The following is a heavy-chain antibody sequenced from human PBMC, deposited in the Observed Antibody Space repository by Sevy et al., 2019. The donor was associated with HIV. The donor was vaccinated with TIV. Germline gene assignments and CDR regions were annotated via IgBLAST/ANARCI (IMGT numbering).Heavy chain of an antibody. CDR3: ARAQQITMLVVIGGLYFDF. CDR2: VKQDMSEK. V-gene: IGHV3-7*01. J-gene: IGHJ4*02. D-gene: IGHD3-22*01. CDR1: GFTFSSNW. Sequence: GGSLRLSCATSGFTFSSNWMTWDRQAPGKGLEWVANVKQDMSEKYYADSVKGRFTISRDNAKNSLYLEMNSLRAEDTAVYYCARAQQITMLVVIGGLYFDFWGQGTLVTVSS.